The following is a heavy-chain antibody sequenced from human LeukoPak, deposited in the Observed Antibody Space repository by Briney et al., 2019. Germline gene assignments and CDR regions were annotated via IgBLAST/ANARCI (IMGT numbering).Heavy chain of an antibody. J-gene: IGHJ4*02. CDR3: ARGSDYYDSSGQIDY. CDR2: IYYSGST. Sequence: SETLSLTCTVSGGSISSSSYYWGWIRQPPGKGLEWIGSIYYSGSTYYNPSLKSRVTISVDTSKNQFSLKLSSVTAADTAVYYCARGSDYYDSSGQIDYWGQGTLVTVSS. D-gene: IGHD3-22*01. V-gene: IGHV4-39*01. CDR1: GGSISSSSYY.